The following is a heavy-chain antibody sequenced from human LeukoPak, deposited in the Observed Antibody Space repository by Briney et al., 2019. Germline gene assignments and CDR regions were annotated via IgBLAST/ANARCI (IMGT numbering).Heavy chain of an antibody. CDR1: GFTFSSYA. J-gene: IGHJ4*02. CDR3: ARGRVAAAGTGSRFDY. Sequence: PGGSLRLSCAASGFTFSSYAMHWVRQAPGKGLEWVAVISYDGSNKYYADSVKGRFTISRDNSKNTLYLQMNSLRAEDTAVYYCARGRVAAAGTGSRFDYWGQGTLVTVSS. V-gene: IGHV3-30-3*01. D-gene: IGHD6-13*01. CDR2: ISYDGSNK.